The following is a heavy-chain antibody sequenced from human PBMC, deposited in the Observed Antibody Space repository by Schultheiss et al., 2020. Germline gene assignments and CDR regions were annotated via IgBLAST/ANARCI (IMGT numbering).Heavy chain of an antibody. Sequence: LSLTCTVSGGSVSSGSYYWSWIRQPPGKGLEWVSSISSSSSYIYYADSVKGRFTISRDNSKNTLYLQMNSLRAEDTAVYYCAKELEVAGSYYYYGMDVWGQGTTVTVSS. V-gene: IGHV3-21*01. D-gene: IGHD6-19*01. CDR1: GGSVSSGSYY. J-gene: IGHJ6*02. CDR3: AKELEVAGSYYYYGMDV. CDR2: ISSSSSYI.